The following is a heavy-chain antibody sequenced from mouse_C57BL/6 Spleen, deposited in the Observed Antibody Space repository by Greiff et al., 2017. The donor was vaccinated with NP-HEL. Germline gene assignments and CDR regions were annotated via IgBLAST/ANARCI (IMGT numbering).Heavy chain of an antibody. CDR3: APYDYDGFAY. D-gene: IGHD2-4*01. Sequence: EVQLQQSGPELVKPGASVKIPCKASGYTFIDYNMDWVKQSHGKSLEWIGDINPNNGGTIYNQKFKGKATLTVDKSSSTAYMELRSLTSEDTAVYYCAPYDYDGFAYWGQGTLVTVSA. CDR2: INPNNGGT. V-gene: IGHV1-18*01. J-gene: IGHJ3*01. CDR1: GYTFIDYN.